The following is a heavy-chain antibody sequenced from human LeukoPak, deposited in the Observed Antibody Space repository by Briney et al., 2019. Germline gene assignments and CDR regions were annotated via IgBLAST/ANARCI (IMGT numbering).Heavy chain of an antibody. CDR2: IYPGDSDT. CDR3: ESRVGGSGSYYLGY. D-gene: IGHD3-10*01. CDR1: GYSFTDYW. Sequence: GESLKISCKGSGYSFTDYWIGWVRQMPGKGLEWMGVIYPGDSDTTYSPSFQGQVTISADKSIRTAYLQWSSLKASDTAMYYCESRVGGSGSYYLGYWGQGTLVTVSS. J-gene: IGHJ4*02. V-gene: IGHV5-51*01.